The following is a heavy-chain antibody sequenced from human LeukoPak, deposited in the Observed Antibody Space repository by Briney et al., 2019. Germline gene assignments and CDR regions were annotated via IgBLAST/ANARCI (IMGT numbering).Heavy chain of an antibody. V-gene: IGHV3-15*01. J-gene: IGHJ4*02. CDR1: GFTFSSYA. D-gene: IGHD4/OR15-4a*01. CDR2: IRSKTDGGTT. Sequence: PGGSLRLSCAASGFTFSSYAMSWVRQAPGKGLDWVGRIRSKTDGGTTDYAAPVKGRFTISRDDSLNTLYLQMNNLNTEDTAVYYCATEYFGANNYWGQGTLVTVSS. CDR3: ATEYFGANNY.